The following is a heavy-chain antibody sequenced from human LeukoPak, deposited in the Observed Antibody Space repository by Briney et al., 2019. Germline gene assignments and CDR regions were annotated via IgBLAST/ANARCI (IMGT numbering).Heavy chain of an antibody. CDR1: GFIFSTSW. V-gene: IGHV3-7*01. Sequence: GGSLRLSCTASGFIFSTSWMTWVRQAPGKGLEWVANINLDGSEKYYVDSVRGRFTISRDNAKNSLYLQMNSLRAEDTAVYYCARGITSGPRRYDVRNFDYWGQGTPVTVSS. CDR3: ARGITSGPRRYDVRNFDY. D-gene: IGHD3-3*01. J-gene: IGHJ4*02. CDR2: INLDGSEK.